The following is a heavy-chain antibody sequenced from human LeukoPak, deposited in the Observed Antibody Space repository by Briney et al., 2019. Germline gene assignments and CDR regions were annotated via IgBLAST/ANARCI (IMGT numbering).Heavy chain of an antibody. Sequence: GGSLRLSCAASGFTFSSYATHWVRQAPRKGLEWVAVISYDGSNKYYADSVKGRFAISRDNSKNTLYLQMNSLRAEDTAVYYCASRGYCSSTSCYLLDYWGQGTLVTVSS. D-gene: IGHD2-2*01. J-gene: IGHJ4*02. CDR3: ASRGYCSSTSCYLLDY. CDR1: GFTFSSYA. CDR2: ISYDGSNK. V-gene: IGHV3-30*09.